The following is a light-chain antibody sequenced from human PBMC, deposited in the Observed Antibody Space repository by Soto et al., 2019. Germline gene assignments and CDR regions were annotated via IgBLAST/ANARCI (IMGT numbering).Light chain of an antibody. V-gene: IGLV1-36*01. CDR2: YDD. CDR1: SSNIGNNA. CDR3: ATWDDSLNAYV. J-gene: IGLJ1*01. Sequence: QSVLTQPPSVSEAPRQRVTISCSGSSSNIGNNAVNWYQQLPGQAPKIVIYYDDLLPSGVSDRFSGSKSGISASLAISDLQSDDEDDYYCATWDDSLNAYVFGPGTKLTVL.